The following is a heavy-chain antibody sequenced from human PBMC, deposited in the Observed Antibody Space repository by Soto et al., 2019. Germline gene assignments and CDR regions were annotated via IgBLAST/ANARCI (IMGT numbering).Heavy chain of an antibody. V-gene: IGHV3-74*01. CDR1: GFTFSSYW. CDR3: ARVSHSSGHS. Sequence: GGSLRLSCAASGFTFSSYWMHWVRQAPGKGLVWVSRINGDGSSTSYADSVKGRFTISRANAKNTLYLQMNSLRAEDTAVYYCARVSHSSGHSWGQGTLVTVSS. CDR2: INGDGSST. J-gene: IGHJ4*02. D-gene: IGHD6-19*01.